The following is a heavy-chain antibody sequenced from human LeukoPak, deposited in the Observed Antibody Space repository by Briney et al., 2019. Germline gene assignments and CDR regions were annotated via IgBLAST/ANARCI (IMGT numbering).Heavy chain of an antibody. CDR3: AFEYNSSVNWFDP. CDR2: INPNSGGT. D-gene: IGHD6-6*01. V-gene: IGHV1-2*02. J-gene: IGHJ5*02. Sequence: ASVKVSCKASGYTFTGYYMHWVRQAPGQGLEWMGWINPNSGGTNYAQKFQGRVTMTRDTSISTAYMELSRLRSDDTAVYYCAFEYNSSVNWFDPWGQGTLVTVSS. CDR1: GYTFTGYY.